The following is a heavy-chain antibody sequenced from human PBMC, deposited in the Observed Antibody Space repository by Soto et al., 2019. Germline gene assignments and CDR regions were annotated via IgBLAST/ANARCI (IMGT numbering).Heavy chain of an antibody. J-gene: IGHJ4*02. D-gene: IGHD3-16*01. Sequence: PGGSLRLSCVASGFNLNTYGIYWVRQAPGKGLQWVAQILYDGSKKHDADSVKGRFTITRDNSKNTVDLQMDSLRVDDTAMYYCVRDLALMADYWGQGTLVTVSS. V-gene: IGHV3-30*03. CDR2: ILYDGSKK. CDR3: VRDLALMADY. CDR1: GFNLNTYG.